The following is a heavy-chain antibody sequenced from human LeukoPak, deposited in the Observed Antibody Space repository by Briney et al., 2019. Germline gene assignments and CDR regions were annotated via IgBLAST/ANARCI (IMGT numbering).Heavy chain of an antibody. CDR1: GFTFDNYA. V-gene: IGHV3-9*03. CDR3: AKDVSLGFCSGGSCSVHFDY. CDR2: ISWNSGST. Sequence: PGGSLRLSCAASGFTFDNYAMHWVRQAPGKGLEWVSGISWNSGSTGYVASVKGRFTISRDNAKNSLYLQMDSLRAEDMALYYCAKDVSLGFCSGGSCSVHFDYWGQGTLVTVSS. J-gene: IGHJ4*02. D-gene: IGHD2-15*01.